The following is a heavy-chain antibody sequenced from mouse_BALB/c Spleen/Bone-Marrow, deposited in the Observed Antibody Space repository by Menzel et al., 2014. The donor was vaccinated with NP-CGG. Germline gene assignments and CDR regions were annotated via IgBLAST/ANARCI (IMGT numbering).Heavy chain of an antibody. CDR3: ARDGSSYYAMDY. D-gene: IGHD1-1*01. CDR1: GFTFSSYA. J-gene: IGHJ4*01. V-gene: IGHV5-6-5*01. Sequence: VQLKESGGGLVKPGGSLKLSCAASGFTFSSYAMSWVRQTPEKRLEWVASISSGGSTYYPDSVKGRFTISRDNARNIPYLQMSSLRSEDTAMYYCARDGSSYYAMDYWGQGTSVTVSS. CDR2: ISSGGST.